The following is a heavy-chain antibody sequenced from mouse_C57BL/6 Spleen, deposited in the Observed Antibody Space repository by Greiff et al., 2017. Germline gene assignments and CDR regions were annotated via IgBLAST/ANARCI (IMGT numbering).Heavy chain of an antibody. V-gene: IGHV1-19*01. Sequence: EVQLQQSGPVLVKPGASVKMSCKASGYTFTSYWMNWVKQRHGKGLEWIGIINPYNGGTSYNEKFKGKATVTVDKSSSAAYMELNSLTSADSAVYDCACPRGGWYWEVGGRGTGATVT. CDR2: INPYNGGT. CDR1: GYTFTSYW. D-gene: IGHD4-1*01. CDR3: ACPRGGWYWEVGG. J-gene: IGHJ1*03.